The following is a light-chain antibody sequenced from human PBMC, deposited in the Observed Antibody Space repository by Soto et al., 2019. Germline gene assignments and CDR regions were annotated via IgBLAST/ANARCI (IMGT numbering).Light chain of an antibody. CDR1: QSVSSSY. CDR3: KVCSSTPIP. J-gene: IGKJ5*01. CDR2: GAS. Sequence: IVLTLSAVTLSLSPGERDTLSCRASQSVSSSYLAWYQQKPGQAPRLLIYGASSRATGIPDRFSGSGSGTDFTLTISSLQPEDCTPYYSKVCSSTPIPFAQGTRLEI. V-gene: IGKV3-20*01.